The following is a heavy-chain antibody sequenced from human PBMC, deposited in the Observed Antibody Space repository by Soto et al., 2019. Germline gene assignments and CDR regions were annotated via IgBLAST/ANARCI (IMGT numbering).Heavy chain of an antibody. CDR1: GGSISSYY. J-gene: IGHJ6*02. V-gene: IGHV4-59*12. D-gene: IGHD2-2*01. CDR2: IYYSGST. CDR3: ARSVVVPAASGTYYYYYGMDV. Sequence: PSETLSLTCTVSGGSISSYYWSRIRQPPGKGLEWIGYIYYSGSTNYNPSLKSRVTISVDTSKNQFSLKLSSVTAADTAVYYCARSVVVPAASGTYYYYYGMDVWGQGTTVTSP.